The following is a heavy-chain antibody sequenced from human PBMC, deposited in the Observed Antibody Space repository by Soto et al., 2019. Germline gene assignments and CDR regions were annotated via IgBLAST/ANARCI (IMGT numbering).Heavy chain of an antibody. CDR2: ISYDGTKT. D-gene: IGHD4-17*01. CDR1: GFTFKSYG. Sequence: VHLVESGGGVVQPGRSQSLSCSASGFTFKSYGMHWVRQTPGKGLEWVAFISYDGTKTYYADSVKGRFTISRDNSKNTLNLQMNSLRAEDAALYYCAKDKMDYGLFDSWGLGTLVTVSS. J-gene: IGHJ4*02. V-gene: IGHV3-30*18. CDR3: AKDKMDYGLFDS.